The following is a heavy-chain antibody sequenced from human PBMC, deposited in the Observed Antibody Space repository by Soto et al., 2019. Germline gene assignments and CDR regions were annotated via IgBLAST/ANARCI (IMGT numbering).Heavy chain of an antibody. CDR3: ARDRGGYGHFDY. CDR2: SYYSGST. CDR1: GGSISSGGYY. V-gene: IGHV4-31*03. J-gene: IGHJ4*02. Sequence: QVQLQESGPGLVKPSQTLSLTCTVSGGSISSGGYYWSWIRQHPGKGLEWIGYSYYSGSTYYNPALMSRVTISVDTSKNQFSLKLSSVTAADTAVYYCARDRGGYGHFDYWGQGTLVTVSS. D-gene: IGHD3-22*01.